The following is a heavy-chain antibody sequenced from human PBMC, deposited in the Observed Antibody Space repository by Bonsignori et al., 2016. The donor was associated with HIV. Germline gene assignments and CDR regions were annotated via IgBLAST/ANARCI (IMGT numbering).Heavy chain of an antibody. V-gene: IGHV3-30-3*01. CDR3: AREKDYYGSGNYIFDAFDI. Sequence: WIRQPPGKGLEWVAVISYDGVNKHYADSVKGRFTISRDNSKNTVYLQMNRLRAEDTAVYYCAREKDYYGSGNYIFDAFDIWGQGTMVTVSS. J-gene: IGHJ3*02. CDR2: ISYDGVNK. D-gene: IGHD3-10*01.